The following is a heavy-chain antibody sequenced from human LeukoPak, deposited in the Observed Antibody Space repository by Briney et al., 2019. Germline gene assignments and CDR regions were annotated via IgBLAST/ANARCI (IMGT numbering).Heavy chain of an antibody. J-gene: IGHJ4*02. V-gene: IGHV4-4*07. CDR1: GGSISTYY. CDR2: MYISGET. CDR3: ASGIQGAGNNF. D-gene: IGHD6-19*01. Sequence: SQTLSLTCTVSGGSISTYYWSWIQQPAGKGLEWVGRMYISGETNYNPSLKSQVTVSLDTSKNHFSLKLNSVTAAGTAVYYCASGIQGAGNNFWGQGTLVTVSS.